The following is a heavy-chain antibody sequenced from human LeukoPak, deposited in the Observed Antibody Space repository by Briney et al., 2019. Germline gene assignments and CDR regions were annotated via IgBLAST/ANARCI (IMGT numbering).Heavy chain of an antibody. CDR3: ARDGYRLSGYFYYMDV. J-gene: IGHJ6*03. CDR1: GGTFSSYA. CDR2: IIPIFGTA. D-gene: IGHD2-2*03. V-gene: IGHV1-69*05. Sequence: SVKVSCKASGGTFSSYAISWVRQAPGQGLEWMGGIIPIFGTANYAQKFQGRVTITTDESTSTAYMELSSLRSEDTAVYYCARDGYRLSGYFYYMDVWGKGTTVTVSS.